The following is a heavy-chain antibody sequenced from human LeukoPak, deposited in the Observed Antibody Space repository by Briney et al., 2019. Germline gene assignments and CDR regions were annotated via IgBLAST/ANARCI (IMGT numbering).Heavy chain of an antibody. Sequence: SGGSLRLSCAASGFSFDDYAMHWVRQAPGKGLEWVSGISWNSDSIGYADSVKGRFTISRDNAKNTLYLQMNSLRAEDTAVYYCAVGADYFDCWGQGTLVTVSS. D-gene: IGHD1-26*01. CDR3: AVGADYFDC. CDR2: ISWNSDSI. J-gene: IGHJ4*02. V-gene: IGHV3-9*01. CDR1: GFSFDDYA.